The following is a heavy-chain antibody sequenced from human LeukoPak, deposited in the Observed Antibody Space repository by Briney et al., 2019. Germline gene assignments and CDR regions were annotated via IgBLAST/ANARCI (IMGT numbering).Heavy chain of an antibody. CDR2: INHSGST. V-gene: IGHV4-34*01. CDR1: GGSFSGYY. Sequence: SETLSLTCAVYGGSFSGYYWSWIRQPPGKGLEWIGEINHSGSTNYNPSLKSRVTISVDTSKNQFSLKLSSVTAADTAVYYCARGPAMAYGYFYYYYYMDVWGKGTTVTVSS. J-gene: IGHJ6*03. D-gene: IGHD5-18*01. CDR3: ARGPAMAYGYFYYYYYMDV.